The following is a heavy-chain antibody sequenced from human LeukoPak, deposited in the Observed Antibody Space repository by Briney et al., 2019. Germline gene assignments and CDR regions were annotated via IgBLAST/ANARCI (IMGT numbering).Heavy chain of an antibody. CDR2: INPSGGST. J-gene: IGHJ4*02. V-gene: IGHV1-46*01. Sequence: GASVKVSCKASGYTFTSYYTHWVRQAPGQGLKWMGIINPSGGSTSYAQKFQGRVTMTRDTSTSTVYMELSSLRSEDTAVYYCARDIGYGSGSYSALVFDYWGQGTLVTVSS. CDR1: GYTFTSYY. CDR3: ARDIGYGSGSYSALVFDY. D-gene: IGHD3-10*01.